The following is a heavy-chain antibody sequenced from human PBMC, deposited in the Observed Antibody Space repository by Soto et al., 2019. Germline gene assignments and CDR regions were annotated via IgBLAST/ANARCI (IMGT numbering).Heavy chain of an antibody. J-gene: IGHJ5*02. CDR2: ISYDGSNK. CDR3: AKEALGCSSTSCYSDGAWFDP. D-gene: IGHD2-2*01. V-gene: IGHV3-30*18. CDR1: GFTFSSYG. Sequence: VQLVESGGGVVQPGRSLRLSCAASGFTFSSYGMHWVRQAPGKGLEWVAVISYDGSNKYYADSVKGRFTISRDNSKNTLYLQMNSLRAEDTAVYYCAKEALGCSSTSCYSDGAWFDPWGQGTLVTVSS.